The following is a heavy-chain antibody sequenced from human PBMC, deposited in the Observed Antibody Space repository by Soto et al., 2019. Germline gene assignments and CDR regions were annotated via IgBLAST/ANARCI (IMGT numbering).Heavy chain of an antibody. CDR2: IHGGGGAT. Sequence: EGQLLESGGGLVQPGGSLRLSCAASGFTFSAYAMGWVRQAPGKGLEWVSTIHGGGGATHYADSVKGRFTISRDDSKNALYAQMNSLRAEDTAVYYCAKFDGHPLEYWYLDFWGRGTLVTVPS. CDR3: AKFDGHPLEYWYLDF. J-gene: IGHJ2*01. V-gene: IGHV3-23*01. CDR1: GFTFSAYA. D-gene: IGHD1-1*01.